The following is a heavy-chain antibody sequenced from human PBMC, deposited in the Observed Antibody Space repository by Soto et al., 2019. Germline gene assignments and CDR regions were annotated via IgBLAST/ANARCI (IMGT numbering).Heavy chain of an antibody. CDR2: IYYTGST. Sequence: QVQLQESGPGLVKPSETLSLTCTVSGGSVSSSSDYWSWIRQPPGKGLQWIGYIYYTGSTNYNPSLESRVSISVDTSKNQFSLKLTSVTAADTAIYFCARDLSHTSGTFDPWGQGTLVTVSS. CDR3: ARDLSHTSGTFDP. D-gene: IGHD1-26*01. CDR1: GGSVSSSSDY. J-gene: IGHJ5*02. V-gene: IGHV4-61*01.